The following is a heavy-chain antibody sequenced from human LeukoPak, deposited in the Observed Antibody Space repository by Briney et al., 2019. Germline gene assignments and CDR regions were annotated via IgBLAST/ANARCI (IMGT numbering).Heavy chain of an antibody. Sequence: GGSLRLSCAASGFTFSSYGMHWVRQAPGKGLEWVAVISYDGSSEYHADSVQGRFTVARDNSKNTLYLQMNSLRAEDTAVYYCARDRIQLWSEALYYYGMDVWGQGTTVTVSS. J-gene: IGHJ6*02. CDR1: GFTFSSYG. CDR3: ARDRIQLWSEALYYYGMDV. CDR2: ISYDGSSE. D-gene: IGHD5-18*01. V-gene: IGHV3-30*03.